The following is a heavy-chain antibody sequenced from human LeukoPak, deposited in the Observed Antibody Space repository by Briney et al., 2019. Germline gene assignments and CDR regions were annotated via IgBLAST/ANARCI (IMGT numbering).Heavy chain of an antibody. CDR1: GYTFTSYY. J-gene: IGHJ5*02. CDR2: INPSGCST. D-gene: IGHD3-3*02. Sequence: ASVKVSCKASGYTFTSYYRHWVRQAPGQGLEWMGIINPSGCSTSYAQKFQGRVTMTRDMSPSKVYMELSSLRSEDTAVYYCARDHFSWFDPWGQGTLVTVSS. CDR3: ARDHFSWFDP. V-gene: IGHV1-46*01.